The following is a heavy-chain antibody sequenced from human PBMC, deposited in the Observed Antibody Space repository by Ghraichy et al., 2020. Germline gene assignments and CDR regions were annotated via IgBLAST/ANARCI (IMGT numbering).Heavy chain of an antibody. V-gene: IGHV3-33*01. D-gene: IGHD3-3*01. CDR2: IWYDGSNK. J-gene: IGHJ5*02. Sequence: LSLTCAASGFTFSSYGMHWVRQAPGKGLEWVAVIWYDGSNKYYADSVKGRFTISRDNSKNTLYLQMNSLRAEDTAVYYCARDRGPRGYDFWSGYHWFDPWGQGTLVTVSS. CDR1: GFTFSSYG. CDR3: ARDRGPRGYDFWSGYHWFDP.